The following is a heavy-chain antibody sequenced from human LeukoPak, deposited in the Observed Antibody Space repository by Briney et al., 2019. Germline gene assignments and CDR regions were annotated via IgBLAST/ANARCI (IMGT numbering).Heavy chain of an antibody. CDR1: GGSFSGYY. J-gene: IGHJ4*02. CDR3: ARGVGSSWYHY. Sequence: PSETLSLTCAVYGGSFSGYYWSWIRQPPGKGLEWIGEINHSGSTNYNPSLKSRVTISVDTSKNQFSLKLSSVTAADTAVYYCARGVGSSWYHYWGQGTLVTVSS. CDR2: INHSGST. D-gene: IGHD6-13*01. V-gene: IGHV4-34*01.